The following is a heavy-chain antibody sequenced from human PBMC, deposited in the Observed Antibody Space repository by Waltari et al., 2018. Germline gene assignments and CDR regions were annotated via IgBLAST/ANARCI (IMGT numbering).Heavy chain of an antibody. CDR2: ISDSGRHT. J-gene: IGHJ4*02. V-gene: IGHV3-23*01. Sequence: EMQLLESGGGVGQPGGSLRLSCVGSGFTFGSYTMSWVRQAPGKGLVWVSGISDSGRHTYYSDSVKGRFTVSRDNPRNMMFLELNSLRVEDTAVYYCAGAGLVSYWGQGTLVAVSS. CDR1: GFTFGSYT. D-gene: IGHD2-8*02. CDR3: AGAGLVSY.